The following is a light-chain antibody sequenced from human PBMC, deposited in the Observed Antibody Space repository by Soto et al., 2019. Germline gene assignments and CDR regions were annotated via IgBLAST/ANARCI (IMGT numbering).Light chain of an antibody. CDR3: QQYNNWPLT. CDR1: QSVSSN. CDR2: GAS. J-gene: IGKJ4*01. Sequence: EVVMTQSPATLSVSPGERATLSCRASQSVSSNLAWYQQKRGQAPRLLIYGASTRATGIPARFSGSGSGTEFTLTIRTLPSEDFALYSCQQYNNWPLTVGGGAKVDTK. V-gene: IGKV3-15*01.